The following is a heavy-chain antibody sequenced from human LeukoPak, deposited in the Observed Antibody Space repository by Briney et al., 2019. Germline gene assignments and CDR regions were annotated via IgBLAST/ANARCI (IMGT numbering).Heavy chain of an antibody. V-gene: IGHV3-53*01. D-gene: IGHD1-26*01. CDR2: IYSGGST. Sequence: GGSLRLSCAASGFIVSSNYMSWVRRAPGKGLEWVSVIYSGGSTYYADSVRGRFTISRDNSKSTLYLQMNSLRAEDTAVYYCARDSHSGSYYRLDYWGQGTLVTVSP. CDR3: ARDSHSGSYYRLDY. J-gene: IGHJ4*02. CDR1: GFIVSSNY.